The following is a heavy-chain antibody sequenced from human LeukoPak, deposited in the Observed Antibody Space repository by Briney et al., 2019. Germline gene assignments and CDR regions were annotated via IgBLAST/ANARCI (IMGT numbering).Heavy chain of an antibody. Sequence: SETLSLTCTVSGGSISSYYWSWIRQPPGKGLEWIGYIYYSGSANYNPSLKSRVTISVDTSKNQFSLKLSSVTAADTAVYYCARGGDFWSGYCFDYWGQGTLVTVSS. V-gene: IGHV4-59*01. J-gene: IGHJ4*02. D-gene: IGHD3-3*01. CDR1: GGSISSYY. CDR3: ARGGDFWSGYCFDY. CDR2: IYYSGSA.